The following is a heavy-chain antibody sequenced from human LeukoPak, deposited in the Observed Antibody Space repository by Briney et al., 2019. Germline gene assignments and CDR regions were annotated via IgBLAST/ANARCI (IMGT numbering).Heavy chain of an antibody. CDR1: GYSISSGYY. CDR2: IYHSGST. J-gene: IGHJ4*02. V-gene: IGHV4-38-2*02. Sequence: SETLSLTCTVSGYSISSGYYWGWIRQPPGKGLEWIGSIYHSGSTYYNPSLKSRVTISVDTSKNQFSLKLSSVTAADTAVYYCARAPASYYDILTGSSEPYFFDYWGQGTLVTVSS. D-gene: IGHD3-9*01. CDR3: ARAPASYYDILTGSSEPYFFDY.